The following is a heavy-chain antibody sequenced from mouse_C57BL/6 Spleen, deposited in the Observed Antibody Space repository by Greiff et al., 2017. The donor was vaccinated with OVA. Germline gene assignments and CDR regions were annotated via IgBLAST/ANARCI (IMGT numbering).Heavy chain of an antibody. D-gene: IGHD2-3*01. Sequence: EVQLVESGGGLVKPGGSLKLSCAASGFTFSDYGMHWVRQAPEKGLEWVAYISSGSSTIYYADTVKGRFTISRDNAKNTLFLQMTSLRSEDTAMCYCASGGYLACFAYWGQGTLVTVSA. V-gene: IGHV5-17*01. J-gene: IGHJ3*01. CDR1: GFTFSDYG. CDR2: ISSGSSTI. CDR3: ASGGYLACFAY.